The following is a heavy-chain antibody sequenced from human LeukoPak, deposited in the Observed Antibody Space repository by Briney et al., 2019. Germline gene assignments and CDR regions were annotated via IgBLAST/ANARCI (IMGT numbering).Heavy chain of an antibody. CDR2: IYYSGST. D-gene: IGHD2-21*02. Sequence: SETLSLTCTVSGGSLSSYYWRWIRQPPGKGLEWIGYIYYSGSTNYNPSLKSRATISVDTSKNQFSLKLSSVTAADTAVYYCARDLGSCCGDCYSHNWFDPWGQGTLGTVSS. CDR3: ARDLGSCCGDCYSHNWFDP. J-gene: IGHJ5*02. CDR1: GGSLSSYY. V-gene: IGHV4-59*01.